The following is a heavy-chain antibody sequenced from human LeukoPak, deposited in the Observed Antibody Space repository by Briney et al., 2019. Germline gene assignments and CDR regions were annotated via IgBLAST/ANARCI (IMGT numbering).Heavy chain of an antibody. CDR1: GFTFSSYW. CDR2: IKQDGSEK. Sequence: TGGSLRLSCAASGFTFSSYWTSWVRQAPGKGLEWVANIKQDGSEKYYVDSVKGRFTISRDNAKNSLYLQMNSLRAEDTAVYYCARTSGTTAAGTSEHFDYWGQGTLVTVSS. V-gene: IGHV3-7*01. J-gene: IGHJ4*02. D-gene: IGHD6-13*01. CDR3: ARTSGTTAAGTSEHFDY.